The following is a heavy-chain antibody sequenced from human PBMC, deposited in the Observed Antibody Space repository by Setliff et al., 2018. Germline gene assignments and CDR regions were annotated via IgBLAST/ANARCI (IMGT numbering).Heavy chain of an antibody. J-gene: IGHJ4*02. V-gene: IGHV1-2*02. Sequence: ASVKVSCKASGYTFTGYYMHWVRQAPGQGLEWMGWINPNSGDTTYAQKFQGRVTMTWDTSITTAYMDLGRLMSHDTAVYFCARDNKRGIGGYWGQGTLVTVSS. CDR3: ARDNKRGIGGY. D-gene: IGHD1-1*01. CDR2: INPNSGDT. CDR1: GYTFTGYY.